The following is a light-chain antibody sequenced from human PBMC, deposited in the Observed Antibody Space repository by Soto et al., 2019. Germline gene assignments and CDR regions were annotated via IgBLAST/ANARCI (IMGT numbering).Light chain of an antibody. CDR1: ESVTSSC. CDR3: QPCGGSPLFS. J-gene: IGKJ3*01. CDR2: TTS. Sequence: EMVLTQSPDTLSLSPGESATLSCTASESVTSSCLAWYQRKPGQAPRHLIHTTSTRATDIPDRFSGSGSGPDFTLTNSRLDPEDFAVYYCQPCGGSPLFSFGPGTRVDI. V-gene: IGKV3-20*01.